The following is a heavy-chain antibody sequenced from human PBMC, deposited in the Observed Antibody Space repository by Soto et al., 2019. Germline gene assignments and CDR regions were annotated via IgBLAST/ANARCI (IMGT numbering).Heavy chain of an antibody. CDR2: ISYDGSNK. V-gene: IGHV3-30*18. CDR1: GFTFNNYG. D-gene: IGHD6-19*01. J-gene: IGHJ4*02. CDR3: AKDRGSGWYGGDY. Sequence: QVHLVESGGGVVQPGRSLRLSCAASGFTFNNYGMHWVRQAPGKGLEWVAVISYDGSNKYYADSVKGRFTISRDNSKNTLYLQMNSLRAEDTAVYYCAKDRGSGWYGGDYWGQGTLVTVSS.